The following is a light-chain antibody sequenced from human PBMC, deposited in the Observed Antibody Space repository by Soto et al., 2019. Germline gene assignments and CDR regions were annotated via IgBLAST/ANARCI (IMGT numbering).Light chain of an antibody. CDR3: HQYNIRPWT. Sequence: EIVMTQSPATLSVSPGEGATLSCRASQSVSGNLAWCQHKPGQAPRLLIHGASTRATGIPARFSGSGSGTEFTLTISSLQSEDFAVYYCHQYNIRPWTFGHGTKVDIK. V-gene: IGKV3-15*01. CDR1: QSVSGN. CDR2: GAS. J-gene: IGKJ1*01.